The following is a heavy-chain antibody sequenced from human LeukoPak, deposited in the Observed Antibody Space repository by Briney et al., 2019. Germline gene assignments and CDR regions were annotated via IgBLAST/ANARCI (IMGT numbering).Heavy chain of an antibody. Sequence: SETLSLTCAVYGESFSGYYWSWIRQPPGKGLEWIGEINHSGSTNYNPSLKSRVTISVDTSKNQFSLKLSSVTAADTAVYYCARGVVVVAATPYYYYGMDVWGQGTTVTVSS. CDR3: ARGVVVVAATPYYYYGMDV. D-gene: IGHD2-15*01. J-gene: IGHJ6*02. V-gene: IGHV4-34*01. CDR1: GESFSGYY. CDR2: INHSGST.